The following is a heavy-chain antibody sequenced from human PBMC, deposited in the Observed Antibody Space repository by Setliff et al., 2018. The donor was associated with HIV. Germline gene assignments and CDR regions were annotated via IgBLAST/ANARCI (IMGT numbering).Heavy chain of an antibody. V-gene: IGHV3-48*04. CDR1: KITFKAYS. CDR2: ISGSDGTV. Sequence: GGSLRLSCVASKITFKAYSMNWVRQAPGKGLEWVSYISGSDGTVFYADSVRGRFIISRDDAKNSLYLQMNSLRAEDTAVYYCARVEGYSFGSSGYWGQGTLVTVSS. D-gene: IGHD5-18*01. J-gene: IGHJ4*02. CDR3: ARVEGYSFGSSGY.